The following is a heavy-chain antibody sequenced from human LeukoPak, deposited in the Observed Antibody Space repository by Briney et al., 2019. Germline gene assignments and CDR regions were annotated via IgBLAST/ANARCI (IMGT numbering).Heavy chain of an antibody. CDR3: ARVKAVAGISYFDY. CDR2: ISAYNGNT. V-gene: IGHV1-18*01. D-gene: IGHD6-19*01. J-gene: IGHJ4*02. Sequence: ASVKVSCKTSGGTLNSHIFSWVRQAPGQGLEWMGWISAYNGNTNYAQKLQGRGTMTTDTSTSTAYMELRSLRSDDTAVYYCARVKAVAGISYFDYWGQGTLVTVSS. CDR1: GGTLNSHI.